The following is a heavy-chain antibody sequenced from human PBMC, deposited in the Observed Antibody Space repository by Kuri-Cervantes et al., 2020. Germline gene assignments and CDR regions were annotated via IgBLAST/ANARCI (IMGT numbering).Heavy chain of an antibody. V-gene: IGHV1-18*01. Sequence: ASVKVSCKASGYTFTTSAISWVRQAPGQGLEWMGWMSTYNGNTNYAQKLQGRVTMTRDTSTSTAYMELSSLRSEDTAVYYCAREIPEQWLESWGQGTLVTVSS. CDR3: AREIPEQWLES. CDR1: GYTFTTSA. CDR2: MSTYNGNT. D-gene: IGHD6-19*01. J-gene: IGHJ4*02.